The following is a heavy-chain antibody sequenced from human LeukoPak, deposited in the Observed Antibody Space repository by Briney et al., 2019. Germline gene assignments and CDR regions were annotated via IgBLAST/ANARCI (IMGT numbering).Heavy chain of an antibody. CDR3: ARGLRKAHGGNSALSPGGEVRFDY. CDR2: INHSGST. J-gene: IGHJ4*02. CDR1: GGSISSGSYY. D-gene: IGHD4-23*01. Sequence: PSETLSLTCTVSGGSISSGSYYWSWIRQPPGKGLEWIGEINHSGSTNYNPSLKSRVTISVDTSKNQFSLKLSSVTAADTAVYYCARGLRKAHGGNSALSPGGEVRFDYWGQGTLVTVSS. V-gene: IGHV4-39*07.